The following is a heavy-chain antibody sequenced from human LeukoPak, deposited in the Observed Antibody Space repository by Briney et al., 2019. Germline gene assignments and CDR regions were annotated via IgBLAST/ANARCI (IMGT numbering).Heavy chain of an antibody. CDR3: ARTREQWQVLDY. V-gene: IGHV3-30*03. J-gene: IGHJ4*02. D-gene: IGHD6-19*01. CDR2: ISHEGSAQ. CDR1: GFSFGSYG. Sequence: GGSLRLSCAASGFSFGSYGIHWVRQAPGKGLEWVAVISHEGSAQYHADSVKGRFTVSRDNSKNMVYLQMNSLRTEDTAVYYCARTREQWQVLDYWGQGTLVIVSS.